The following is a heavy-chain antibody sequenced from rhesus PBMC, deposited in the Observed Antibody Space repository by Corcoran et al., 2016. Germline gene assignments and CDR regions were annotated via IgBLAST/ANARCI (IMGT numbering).Heavy chain of an antibody. CDR1: GGSISSGYYY. Sequence: VQLQESGPGLVKPSETLSLTCAVSGGSISSGYYYWSWIRQPPGKGLEWIGYITYSGSTSYNPSLKSRVTISRDTSKNQFSLKLSSVTAADTAVYYCARDFESRFDYWGQGVLVTVSS. V-gene: IGHV4-122*02. CDR2: ITYSGST. CDR3: ARDFESRFDY. J-gene: IGHJ4*01.